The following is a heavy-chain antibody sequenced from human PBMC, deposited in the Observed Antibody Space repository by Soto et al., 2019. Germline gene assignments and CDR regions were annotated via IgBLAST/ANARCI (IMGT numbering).Heavy chain of an antibody. J-gene: IGHJ6*02. CDR1: GGSISSGGYY. CDR3: ARARNSTMFGVVRDYGMDV. D-gene: IGHD3-3*01. CDR2: IYYSGST. V-gene: IGHV4-31*03. Sequence: PSETLSLTCTVSGGSISSGGYYWSWIRQHPGKGLEWIGYIYYSGSTYYNPSLKSRVTISVDTSKNQFSLKLSSVTAADTAVYYCARARNSTMFGVVRDYGMDVGGQGTTVTVSS.